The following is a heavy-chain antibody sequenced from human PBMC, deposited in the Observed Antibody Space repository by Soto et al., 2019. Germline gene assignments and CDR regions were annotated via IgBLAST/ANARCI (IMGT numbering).Heavy chain of an antibody. J-gene: IGHJ4*02. CDR2: IRSKANSYAT. D-gene: IGHD4-17*01. CDR1: GFTFSGSA. V-gene: IGHV3-73*01. Sequence: EVQLVESGGGLVQPGGSLKLSCAASGFTFSGSAMHWVRQASGKGLEWVGRIRSKANSYATAYAASVKGRFTISRDDLKDPEYLQMNSLKTEDTAVFYWTLRSGDYGDYFDYWGQGTLVTVSS. CDR3: TLRSGDYGDYFDY.